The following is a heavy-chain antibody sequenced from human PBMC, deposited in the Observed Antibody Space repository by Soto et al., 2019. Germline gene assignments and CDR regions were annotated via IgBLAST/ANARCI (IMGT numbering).Heavy chain of an antibody. CDR2: IKQDGSAK. CDR3: EEGTGCVHDY. D-gene: IGHD1-1*01. J-gene: IGHJ4*02. Sequence: EVQLAESGGGLVQPGGSLRLSCAGSGFAFSNYWLNWVRQTPGKGLEWVANIKQDGSAKNYVESVKSRVTISRDNTKNLVYLQSNRLRADNTAVYYCEEGTGCVHDYWGQGTLVVVSS. CDR1: GFAFSNYW. V-gene: IGHV3-7*02.